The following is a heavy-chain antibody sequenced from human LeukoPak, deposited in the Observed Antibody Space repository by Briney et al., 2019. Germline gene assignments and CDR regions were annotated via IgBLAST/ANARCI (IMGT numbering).Heavy chain of an antibody. D-gene: IGHD1-26*01. CDR1: GFSVSTKY. CDR2: IYSGGTT. J-gene: IGHJ5*02. CDR3: ARDWGGSPLGWFDP. Sequence: PGGSLRLSCAVSGFSVSTKYMSWVRQAPGKGLEWVSVIYSGGTTYYADSVKGRFTISRDNSKNTLYLQMNSLRAEDTAVYYCARDWGGSPLGWFDPWGQGTLVTVSS. V-gene: IGHV3-66*01.